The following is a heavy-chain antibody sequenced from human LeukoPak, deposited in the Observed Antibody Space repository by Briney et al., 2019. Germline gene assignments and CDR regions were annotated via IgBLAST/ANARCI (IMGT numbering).Heavy chain of an antibody. CDR3: TTGSMYSSPVAYYYYYGMDV. CDR1: GFTFSNAW. Sequence: GGSLRLSCAASGFTFSNAWMSWVRQAPGKGLEWVGRIKSKTDGGTTDYAAPVKGRFTISRDDSKNTLYLQMNSLKTEDTAVYYCTTGSMYSSPVAYYYYYGMDVWGQGTTVTVSS. J-gene: IGHJ6*02. D-gene: IGHD6-13*01. V-gene: IGHV3-15*01. CDR2: IKSKTDGGTT.